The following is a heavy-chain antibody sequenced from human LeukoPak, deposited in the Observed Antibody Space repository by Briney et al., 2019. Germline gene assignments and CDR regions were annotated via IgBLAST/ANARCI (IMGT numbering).Heavy chain of an antibody. D-gene: IGHD1-26*01. CDR1: GYTFTSYA. J-gene: IGHJ5*02. Sequence: EASVKVSCKASGYTFTSYAMHWVRQAPGQRLEWMGWINAGNGNTKYSQKFQGRVTITRDTSASTAYMELSSLRSEDTAVYYCARGDGGSYYGGWFDPWGQGTLVTVSS. V-gene: IGHV1-3*01. CDR2: INAGNGNT. CDR3: ARGDGGSYYGGWFDP.